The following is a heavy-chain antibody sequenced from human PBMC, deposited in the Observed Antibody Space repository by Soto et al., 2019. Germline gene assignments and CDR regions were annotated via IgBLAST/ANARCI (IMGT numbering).Heavy chain of an antibody. CDR2: IVPNVGTV. D-gene: IGHD3-3*01. CDR1: GGTLSSFINYP. J-gene: IGHJ4*02. V-gene: IGHV1-69*06. CDR3: ARTATSGFLRHFDN. Sequence: SVKVSCKASGGTLSSFINYPINWVRQAPGQGLEWMGGIVPNVGTVNYAQKFQGRVTVTADKSTGTAYMELSSRRSEDTALYYRARTATSGFLRHFDNWGQRTLVSVSS.